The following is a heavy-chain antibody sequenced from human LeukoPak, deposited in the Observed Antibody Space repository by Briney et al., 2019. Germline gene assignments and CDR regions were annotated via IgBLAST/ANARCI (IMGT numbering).Heavy chain of an antibody. Sequence: SETLSLTCTVSGGSISSYYWSWIRQPPGKGLEWIGYIYYSGSTNYNPSLKSRVTISVDTSKNQFSLKLSSVTAADTAVYYCARLYYYDSSGYCSGAFDIWGQGTMVTVSS. CDR3: ARLYYYDSSGYCSGAFDI. J-gene: IGHJ3*02. CDR1: GGSISSYY. CDR2: IYYSGST. D-gene: IGHD3-22*01. V-gene: IGHV4-59*01.